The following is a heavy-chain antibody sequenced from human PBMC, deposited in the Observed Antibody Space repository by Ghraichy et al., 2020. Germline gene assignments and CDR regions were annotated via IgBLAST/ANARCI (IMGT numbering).Heavy chain of an antibody. Sequence: GGSLRLSCVASGFTLSGYGMSWVRQAPGKGLEWVSAISTGGSSTFHADSVKGRFTISRDSSKNTVFLQMNSLRADDTAVYYCAKDRGNSRAFDSWGQGTLVTVSS. CDR3: AKDRGNSRAFDS. V-gene: IGHV3-23*01. CDR2: ISTGGSST. D-gene: IGHD2/OR15-2a*01. J-gene: IGHJ4*02. CDR1: GFTLSGYG.